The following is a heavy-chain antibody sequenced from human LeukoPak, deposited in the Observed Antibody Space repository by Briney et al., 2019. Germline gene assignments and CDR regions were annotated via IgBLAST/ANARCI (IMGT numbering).Heavy chain of an antibody. CDR3: AKDYTGGGQQLVQSPFDY. CDR2: ISYDGSNK. J-gene: IGHJ4*02. Sequence: GRSLRLSCAASGFTFSSYGMHWVRQAPGKGLEWVAVISYDGSNKYYADSVKGRFTISRDNSKNTLYLQMNSLRAEDTAVYYCAKDYTGGGQQLVQSPFDYWGQGTLATVSS. CDR1: GFTFSSYG. D-gene: IGHD6-13*01. V-gene: IGHV3-30*18.